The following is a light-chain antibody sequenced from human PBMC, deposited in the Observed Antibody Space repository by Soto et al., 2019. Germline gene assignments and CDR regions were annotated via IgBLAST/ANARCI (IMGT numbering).Light chain of an antibody. Sequence: IVMTQSPDSLAMSLGERATIKCKSSQSVLYSSNNENYLAWYQQKPRQPPKLLIYWASTRESGVPDRFSGSGSGTDFTLTISSLQAEDVAVYYCQQYYSTPRTLGQGTRLEIK. CDR3: QQYYSTPRT. V-gene: IGKV4-1*01. J-gene: IGKJ5*01. CDR2: WAS. CDR1: QSVLYSSNNENY.